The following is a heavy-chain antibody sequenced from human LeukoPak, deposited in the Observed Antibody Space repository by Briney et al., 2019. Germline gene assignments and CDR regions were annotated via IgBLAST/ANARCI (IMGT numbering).Heavy chain of an antibody. D-gene: IGHD6-6*01. CDR1: GYTFTTFW. CDR2: IYPGDSET. V-gene: IGHV5-51*01. CDR3: ARRYSSSSVQNYYYYMDV. Sequence: GESLKISCKVSGYTFTTFWIGWVRQMPGQGLQWMGIIYPGDSETIYSPSFQGQVTISADKSISTAYLQWSSLKASDTAMYYCARRYSSSSVQNYYYYMDVWGKGTTVTVSS. J-gene: IGHJ6*03.